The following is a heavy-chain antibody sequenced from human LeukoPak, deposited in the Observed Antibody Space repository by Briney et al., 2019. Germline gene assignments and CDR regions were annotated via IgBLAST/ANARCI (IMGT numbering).Heavy chain of an antibody. Sequence: QTGGSLRLSCAASGFTFSSYGMHWVRQAPGKGLEWVAVISYDGSNKYYADSVKGRFTISRDSSKNTLYLQMNSLRAEDTAVYYCAKDHSGYDDYYYGMDVWGQGTTVTVSS. CDR1: GFTFSSYG. CDR3: AKDHSGYDDYYYGMDV. CDR2: ISYDGSNK. D-gene: IGHD5-12*01. V-gene: IGHV3-30*18. J-gene: IGHJ6*02.